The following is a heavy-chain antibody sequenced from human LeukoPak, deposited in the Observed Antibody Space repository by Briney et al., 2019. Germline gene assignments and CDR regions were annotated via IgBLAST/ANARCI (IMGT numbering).Heavy chain of an antibody. J-gene: IGHJ5*02. D-gene: IGHD2-15*01. CDR3: ARGADGVSSNSRGWFDP. V-gene: IGHV3-23*01. CDR1: GFTFSSYG. Sequence: GGSLRLSCEASGFTFSSYGMSWVRQAPGKGLEWVSAISGSGGSTYYADSVRGRFTISRDNAKNSLYLQMNSLRAEDTAVYSCARGADGVSSNSRGWFDPWGQGTLVTVSS. CDR2: ISGSGGST.